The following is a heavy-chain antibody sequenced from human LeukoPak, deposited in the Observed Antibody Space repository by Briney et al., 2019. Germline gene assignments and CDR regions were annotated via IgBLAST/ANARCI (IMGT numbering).Heavy chain of an antibody. V-gene: IGHV3-74*01. CDR1: GFTFSSYW. J-gene: IGHJ4*02. Sequence: GGSLRLSCAASGFTFSSYWMNWVRQAPGRGLVWVSRIASDGSSTTYADSVKGRFSISRDNAKNTLYLQMNSLRVEDTAVYYCARGRPHGNDYWGQGTLVTVSS. D-gene: IGHD4-23*01. CDR2: IASDGSST. CDR3: ARGRPHGNDY.